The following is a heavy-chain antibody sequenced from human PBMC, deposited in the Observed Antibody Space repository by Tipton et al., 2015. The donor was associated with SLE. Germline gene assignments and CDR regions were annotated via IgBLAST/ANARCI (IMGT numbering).Heavy chain of an antibody. J-gene: IGHJ3*02. CDR3: ASLDYGDYDHAFDI. CDR1: GDSITAYY. D-gene: IGHD4-17*01. CDR2: VYTSGNT. V-gene: IGHV4-4*07. Sequence: TLSLTCTVSGDSITAYYWSWIRQPAGKGLEWIGHVYTSGNTNYNPSLKSRVTISVDTSKNQFSLKLSSVTAADTAVYYCASLDYGDYDHAFDIWGQGTMVTVSS.